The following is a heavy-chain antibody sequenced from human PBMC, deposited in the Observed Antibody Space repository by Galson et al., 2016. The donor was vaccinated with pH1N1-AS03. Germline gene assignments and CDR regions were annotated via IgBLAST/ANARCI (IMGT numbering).Heavy chain of an antibody. CDR1: GLSLTTRGVG. D-gene: IGHD2-15*01. J-gene: IGHJ6*01. V-gene: IGHV2-5*02. CDR2: IYWDDDK. Sequence: PALVKPTQTLTLTCAFSGLSLTTRGVGVGWIRQPPGKALEWLALIYWDDDKRYSPSLKSRLTITRDISKNRVVLTMTHMDPVDTATYYCAHSGPPLPKEKNCSGSNCYYYHGMDVWGQGTTVTVSS. CDR3: AHSGPPLPKEKNCSGSNCYYYHGMDV.